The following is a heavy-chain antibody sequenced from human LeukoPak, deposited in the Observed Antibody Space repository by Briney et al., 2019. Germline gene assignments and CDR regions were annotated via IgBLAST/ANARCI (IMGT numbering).Heavy chain of an antibody. CDR2: IWHDGSNK. Sequence: PGGSLRLSCVSSGFTFSNYGRHWVQQAPGKGLEWVALIWHDGSNKYYADSVRGRVTISRDNSKNTLYLQMNSLTAEDTAVYFCAKDGDDYIEYYYYYMDVWGKGTTVTVSS. J-gene: IGHJ6*03. CDR3: AKDGDDYIEYYYYYMDV. V-gene: IGHV3-33*06. D-gene: IGHD4-11*01. CDR1: GFTFSNYG.